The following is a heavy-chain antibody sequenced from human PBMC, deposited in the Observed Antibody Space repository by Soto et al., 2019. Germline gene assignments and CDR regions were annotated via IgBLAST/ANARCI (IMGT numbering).Heavy chain of an antibody. CDR3: ARPGYSNYGPGVDV. CDR1: GFTFSVYW. J-gene: IGHJ6*02. D-gene: IGHD4-4*01. CDR2: IDSDGSTT. Sequence: EVQLVESGGGLVQPGGSLRLSCAASGFTFSVYWMHWVRQAPGKGLVWVSRIDSDGSTTSYADSVKGRFTISRDNAKSTLYLQINSLRAEDTAVYYCARPGYSNYGPGVDVWGQGTTVTVSS. V-gene: IGHV3-74*01.